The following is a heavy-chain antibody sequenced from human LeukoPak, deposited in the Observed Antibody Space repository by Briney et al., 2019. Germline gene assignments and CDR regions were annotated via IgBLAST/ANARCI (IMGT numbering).Heavy chain of an antibody. CDR2: INHSGST. CDR3: ARDRNRNYYDSSGYYYGIDY. J-gene: IGHJ4*02. V-gene: IGHV4-39*07. Sequence: SETLSLTCTVSGGSISSSSYYWGWIRQPPGKGLEWIGEINHSGSTNYNPSLKSRVTISVDTSKNQFSLKLSSVTAADTAVYYCARDRNRNYYDSSGYYYGIDYWGQGTLVTVSS. CDR1: GGSISSSSYY. D-gene: IGHD3-22*01.